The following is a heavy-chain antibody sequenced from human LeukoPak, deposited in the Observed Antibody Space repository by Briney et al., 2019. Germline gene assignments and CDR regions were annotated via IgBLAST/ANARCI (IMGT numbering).Heavy chain of an antibody. V-gene: IGHV1-18*01. CDR1: GYSFSSYG. J-gene: IGHJ4*02. Sequence: ASVKVSCKTSGYSFSSYGISWVRQAPGQGLEWMTWISGNNGNTDFAKNFQGRVTMTTDTSTSTAYMELRSLRSDDTAVYYCARARDSSSWYSPEGYWGQGTLVTVSS. CDR2: ISGNNGNT. D-gene: IGHD6-13*01. CDR3: ARARDSSSWYSPEGY.